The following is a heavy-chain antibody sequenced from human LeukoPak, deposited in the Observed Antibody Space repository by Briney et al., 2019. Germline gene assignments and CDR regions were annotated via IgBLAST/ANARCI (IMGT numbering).Heavy chain of an antibody. CDR1: GYTFTNYY. D-gene: IGHD6-19*01. V-gene: IGHV1-46*01. CDR3: ARDGVAGTYYFDQ. J-gene: IGHJ4*02. CDR2: ISPSGGST. Sequence: ASVKVSCKASGYTFTNYYIHWVRRAPGQELEWMGMISPSGGSTSYPQRSQGRVTMTRDTSTSTAYMELSSLRSEDTAVYFCARDGVAGTYYFDQWGQGTLVTVSS.